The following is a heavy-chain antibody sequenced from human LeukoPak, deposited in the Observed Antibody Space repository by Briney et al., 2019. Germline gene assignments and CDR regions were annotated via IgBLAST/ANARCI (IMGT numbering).Heavy chain of an antibody. Sequence: PGGSLRLSCAASGFSIGSYEMNWVRQAPGKGLEWVSYISRSGSIIYYADSVKGRFTISRDNAKNSLYLQMNSLRAEDTAVYYCAELGITMIGGVWGKGTTVTISS. D-gene: IGHD3-10*02. CDR1: GFSIGSYE. CDR2: ISRSGSII. V-gene: IGHV3-48*03. CDR3: AELGITMIGGV. J-gene: IGHJ6*04.